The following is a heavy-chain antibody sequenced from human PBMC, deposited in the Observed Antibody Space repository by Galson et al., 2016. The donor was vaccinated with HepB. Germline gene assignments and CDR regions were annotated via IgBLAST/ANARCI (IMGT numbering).Heavy chain of an antibody. J-gene: IGHJ4*02. D-gene: IGHD2-15*01. V-gene: IGHV1-69*04. Sequence: SVKVSCKVSGGSFSDYAFAWVRQAPGQGLEWMGRVIPMVGMAKYAQKFQGRVTLTADTSTKTAYMEFNSLTSEDTAIYYCAGVDCSGSNCYWAYWGQGTLVTVSP. CDR2: VIPMVGMA. CDR1: GGSFSDYA. CDR3: AGVDCSGSNCYWAY.